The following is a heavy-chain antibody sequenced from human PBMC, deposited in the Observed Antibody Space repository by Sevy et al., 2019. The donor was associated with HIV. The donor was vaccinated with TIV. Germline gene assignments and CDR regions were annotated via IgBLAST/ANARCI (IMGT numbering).Heavy chain of an antibody. V-gene: IGHV3-30*04. CDR2: ISHDVINK. CDR1: GFTFSNYA. J-gene: IGHJ3*02. D-gene: IGHD1-1*01. Sequence: GGSLRLSCAASGFTFSNYAMHWVRQTPGKGLEWLAVISHDVINKYYADSVKGRFTISRDNSKNTLYLQMNSLTTEDTAVYYCARLPPTRAFDIWGQGTLVTVSS. CDR3: ARLPPTRAFDI.